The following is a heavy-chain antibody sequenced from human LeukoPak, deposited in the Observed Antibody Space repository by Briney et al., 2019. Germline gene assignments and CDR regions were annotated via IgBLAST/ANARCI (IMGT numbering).Heavy chain of an antibody. J-gene: IGHJ2*01. CDR3: ARDYGSSGYHYWYFDL. D-gene: IGHD3-22*01. CDR1: GFSVSSNY. V-gene: IGHV3-53*01. Sequence: GGSLRLSCAASGFSVSSNYMSWVRQAPGKGLEWVSVIYSGGSTYYADSVKSRFTISRDSSKNTLYLQMNSLRAEDTAVYYCARDYGSSGYHYWYFDLWGRGTLVTVSS. CDR2: IYSGGST.